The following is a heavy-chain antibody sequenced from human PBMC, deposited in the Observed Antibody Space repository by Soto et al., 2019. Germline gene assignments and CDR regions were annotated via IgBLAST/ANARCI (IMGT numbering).Heavy chain of an antibody. Sequence: ASVKVSCKASGYTFTSYNMHWVRQAPGQGLEWVGIINPSGGSTSYAQKFQGRVTMTRDTSTRTVYMELSSLRSGDTAVYYCAGAPITMNGMDVWGQGTTVTVSS. J-gene: IGHJ6*02. V-gene: IGHV1-46*01. CDR2: INPSGGST. CDR3: AGAPITMNGMDV. D-gene: IGHD3-22*01. CDR1: GYTFTSYN.